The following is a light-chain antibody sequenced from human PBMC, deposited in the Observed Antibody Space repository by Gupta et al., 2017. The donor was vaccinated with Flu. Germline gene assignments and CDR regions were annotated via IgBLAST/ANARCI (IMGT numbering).Light chain of an antibody. V-gene: IGLV3-25*02. Sequence: SYELTQPPSVSVSPGQTATITCSGDALPKQYAYWYQQRPGQAPVVVISKDTERPSGIPERFSGSSSGTTVTLTIGGVQAEDEADYFCQSADSSGTYAVFGTGTKVTVL. CDR3: QSADSSGTYAV. CDR2: KDT. J-gene: IGLJ1*01. CDR1: ALPKQY.